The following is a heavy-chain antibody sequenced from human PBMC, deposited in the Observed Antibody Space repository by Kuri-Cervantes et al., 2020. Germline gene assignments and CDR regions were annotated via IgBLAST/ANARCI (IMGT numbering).Heavy chain of an antibody. D-gene: IGHD3-16*02. Sequence: PQTLSPTCTLAGASISRGGYYWGWIRQPPGKGLEWIVSIYDSGSTYYNPSLKSRVTISVDPSKNQFSLKLSSVTAADTAVYYCASLPGRCVVDFWGQGTMVTVSS. J-gene: IGHJ6*02. V-gene: IGHV4-39*01. CDR3: ASLPGRCVVDF. CDR2: IYDSGST. CDR1: GASISRGGYY.